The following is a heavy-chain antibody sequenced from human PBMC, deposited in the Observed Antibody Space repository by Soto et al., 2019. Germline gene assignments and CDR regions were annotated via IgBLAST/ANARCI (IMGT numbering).Heavy chain of an antibody. J-gene: IGHJ6*04. V-gene: IGHV4-59*01. CDR1: GGSTSSYY. D-gene: IGHD3-22*01. Sequence: PSTTISLTFTLSGGSTSSYYWSWIRQSPGKGLEWIGHIYFSLYTKTNYNRCLKSRVPISVETSKRQFSLKLSSVNAANPAGYYWARDYYYVSSGHTGAYYYGMDVWGKGTRVTVS. CDR2: IYFSLYTKT. CDR3: ARDYYYVSSGHTGAYYYGMDV.